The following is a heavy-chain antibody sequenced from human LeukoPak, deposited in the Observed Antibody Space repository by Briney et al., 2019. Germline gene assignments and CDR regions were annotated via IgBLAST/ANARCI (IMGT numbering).Heavy chain of an antibody. CDR2: IDPSDSYT. CDR3: ARLADQSDIILTGNFDY. J-gene: IGHJ4*02. Sequence: GESLRISCKGSGYSFTSYWISWVRQMPGKGLEWMGRIDPSDSYTNYSPSFQGHVTISADKSISTAYLQWSGLKASDTAMYYCARLADQSDIILTGNFDYWGQGTLVTVSS. CDR1: GYSFTSYW. V-gene: IGHV5-10-1*01. D-gene: IGHD3-9*01.